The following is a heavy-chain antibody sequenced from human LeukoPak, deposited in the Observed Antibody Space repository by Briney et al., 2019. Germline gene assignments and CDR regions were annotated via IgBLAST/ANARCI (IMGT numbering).Heavy chain of an antibody. CDR2: ITPVFGTA. J-gene: IGHJ4*02. Sequence: GASVKVSCKASGRSFSSYAISWVRQAPGRGLEWMGGITPVFGTAKYAQRFQGRVTISADDSTSTAYLEVTKVTSEDTAVYYCARGSASNWTVDIWGQGTLITVSS. D-gene: IGHD1-1*01. CDR1: GRSFSSYA. V-gene: IGHV1-69*13. CDR3: ARGSASNWTVDI.